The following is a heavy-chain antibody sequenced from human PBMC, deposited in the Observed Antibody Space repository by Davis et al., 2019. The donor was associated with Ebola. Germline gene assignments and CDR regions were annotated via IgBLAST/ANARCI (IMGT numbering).Heavy chain of an antibody. CDR2: IYSGGST. CDR3: ARDRILVVPAAMGYYYYGMDV. V-gene: IGHV3-66*01. J-gene: IGHJ6*04. CDR1: GFTFSSYS. D-gene: IGHD2-2*01. Sequence: GGSLRLSCAASGFTFSSYSMNWVRQAPGKGLEWVSVIYSGGSTDYADSVKGRFSISRDNSKNTLYLQMNSLRAEDTAVYYCARDRILVVPAAMGYYYYGMDVWGKGTTVTVSS.